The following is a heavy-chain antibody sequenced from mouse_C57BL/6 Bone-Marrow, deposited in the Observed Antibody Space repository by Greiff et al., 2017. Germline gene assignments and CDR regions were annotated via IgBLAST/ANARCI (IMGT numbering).Heavy chain of an antibody. D-gene: IGHD4-1*01. CDR2: INPNNGGT. Sequence: VHVKQSGPELVKPGASVKMSCKASGYTFTDYNMHWVKQSHGKSLEWIGYINPNNGGTSYNQKFKGKATLTVNKSSSTAYMELRSLTSEDSAVYYCARRGLTGTLYDFDYWGQGTTLTVSS. CDR1: GYTFTDYN. J-gene: IGHJ2*01. CDR3: ARRGLTGTLYDFDY. V-gene: IGHV1-22*01.